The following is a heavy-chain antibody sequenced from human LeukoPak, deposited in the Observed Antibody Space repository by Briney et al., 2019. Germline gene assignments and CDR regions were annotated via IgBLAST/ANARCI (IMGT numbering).Heavy chain of an antibody. CDR2: IYHSGST. V-gene: IGHV4-38-2*01. D-gene: IGHD6-19*01. Sequence: SETLSLTCAVSGYSISSGYYWGWIRQPSEKGLEWIGSIYHSGSTYYNPSPKSRVTISVDTSKNQFSLKLSSVTAADTAVYYCARVFSGSGWYGGPFEYWGQGTLVTVSS. CDR1: GYSISSGYY. CDR3: ARVFSGSGWYGGPFEY. J-gene: IGHJ4*02.